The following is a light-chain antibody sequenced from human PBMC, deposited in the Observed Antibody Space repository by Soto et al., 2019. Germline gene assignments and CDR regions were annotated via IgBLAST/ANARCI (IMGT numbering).Light chain of an antibody. V-gene: IGLV2-14*01. J-gene: IGLJ1*01. Sequence: QSALTQPASVSGSPGQSITISCTGSSSDVGAYTSVSWYQQHPGKAPKLMIFEVSNRPSGVSRRFSGSKSGNTASLTISGRQAEDEADYYCCSYTRDTRDYVFGTGTKLTVL. CDR3: CSYTRDTRDYV. CDR1: SSDVGAYTS. CDR2: EVS.